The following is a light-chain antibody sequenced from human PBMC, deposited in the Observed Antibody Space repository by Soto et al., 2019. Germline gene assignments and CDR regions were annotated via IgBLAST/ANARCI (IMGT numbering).Light chain of an antibody. J-gene: IGKJ1*01. CDR1: QSLVYRNGYNY. CDR2: LGS. Sequence: DLVMTQSPLSLPVTPGEPASISCRSSQSLVYRNGYNYLDWYLQKPGQSPQLLIYLGSNRASGVPDRFSGSGSGTDFTLKISRVEAEDVGVYYCMQALQTPRTFGQGTKVEIK. V-gene: IGKV2-28*01. CDR3: MQALQTPRT.